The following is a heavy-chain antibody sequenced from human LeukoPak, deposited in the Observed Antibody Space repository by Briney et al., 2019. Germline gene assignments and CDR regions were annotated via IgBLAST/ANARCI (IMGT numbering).Heavy chain of an antibody. Sequence: AGGSLRLSCAASGFTFSSYEMNWVRQAPGKGLEWVSYIGSSGSTIYYADSVKGRFTISRDNAKNSLYLQMNSLRAEDTAVYYCARENDYGDYWGQGTLVTVSS. CDR1: GFTFSSYE. CDR2: IGSSGSTI. J-gene: IGHJ4*02. V-gene: IGHV3-48*03. CDR3: ARENDYGDY.